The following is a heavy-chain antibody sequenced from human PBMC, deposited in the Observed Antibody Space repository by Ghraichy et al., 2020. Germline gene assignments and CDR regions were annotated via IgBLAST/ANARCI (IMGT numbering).Heavy chain of an antibody. CDR1: GYTFTGFD. CDR3: ARSKFGSESYHDY. Sequence: ASVKVSCKASGYTFTGFDINWVRQATGQGLEWMGWMNPNSGNTGYAQKFQGRVTMTRNTSISTAYMELSSLRSEDTAVYYCARSKFGSESYHDYWGQGTLVTVSS. V-gene: IGHV1-8*01. J-gene: IGHJ4*02. D-gene: IGHD3-10*01. CDR2: MNPNSGNT.